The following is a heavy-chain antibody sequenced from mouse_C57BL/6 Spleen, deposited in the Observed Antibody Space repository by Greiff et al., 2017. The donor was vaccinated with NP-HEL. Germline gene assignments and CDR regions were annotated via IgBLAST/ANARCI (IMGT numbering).Heavy chain of an antibody. D-gene: IGHD2-4*01. V-gene: IGHV5-6*01. J-gene: IGHJ4*01. CDR3: ARHQGDYGHAMDY. CDR1: GFTFSSYG. CDR2: ISSGGSYT. Sequence: EVQLVESGGDLVKPGGSLKLSCAASGFTFSSYGMSWVRQTPDKRLEWVATISSGGSYTYYPDSVKGRFTISRDNAKNTLYLQMSSLKSEDTAMYYCARHQGDYGHAMDYWGQGTSVTVSS.